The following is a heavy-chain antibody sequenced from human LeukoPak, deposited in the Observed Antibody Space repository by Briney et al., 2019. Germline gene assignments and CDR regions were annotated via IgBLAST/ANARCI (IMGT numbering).Heavy chain of an antibody. Sequence: SETLSLTCTVSGGSISSYYWSWIRQPPGKGLEWIGYIYSSGSTNYNPSLKSRVTISVDTSRNQFSLKLSSVTAADTAVYYCARRDSSGYYSAWGQGTLVTVSS. CDR3: ARRDSSGYYSA. CDR1: GGSISSYY. CDR2: IYSSGST. D-gene: IGHD3-22*01. J-gene: IGHJ4*02. V-gene: IGHV4-59*08.